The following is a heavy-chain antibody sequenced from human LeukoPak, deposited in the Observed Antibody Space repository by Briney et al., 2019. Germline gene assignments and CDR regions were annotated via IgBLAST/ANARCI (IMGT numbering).Heavy chain of an antibody. J-gene: IGHJ4*02. CDR2: INGDATST. CDR1: RFTFSRYW. V-gene: IGHV3-74*01. CDR3: TRDLRGDGYNWN. Sequence: QPGGSLRLSCEASRFTFSRYWMCWVRQAPGKGLVWLSRINGDATSTNYADSVKGRFTISRDNANNTLYLEMNSLRAEDTAVYYCTRDLRGDGYNWNWGQGTLVTDSS. D-gene: IGHD5-24*01.